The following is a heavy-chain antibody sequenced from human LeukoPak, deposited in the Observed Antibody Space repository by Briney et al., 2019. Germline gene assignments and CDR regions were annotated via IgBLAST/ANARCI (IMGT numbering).Heavy chain of an antibody. D-gene: IGHD2-21*02. J-gene: IGHJ4*02. CDR1: GFTFSSYS. CDR2: ISSSSSTI. CDR3: ARVTPVVTAIWSPYYFDY. V-gene: IGHV3-48*01. Sequence: GGSLRLSCAASGFTFSSYSMSWVRQAPGKGLEWVSYISSSSSTIYYADSVKGRFTISRDNAKNSLYLQMNSLRAEDTAVYYCARVTPVVTAIWSPYYFDYWGQGTLVTVSS.